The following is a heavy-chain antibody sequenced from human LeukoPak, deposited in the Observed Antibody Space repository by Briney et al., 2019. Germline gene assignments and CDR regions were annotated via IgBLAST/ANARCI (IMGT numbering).Heavy chain of an antibody. V-gene: IGHV4-39*01. Sequence: SETLSLTCTVSGGSISSYYWSSIRQPPGKGLEWIGSIYYSGSTYYNPSLKSRVTISVDTSKNQFSLKLSSVTAADTAVYYCARQGWFGELLSPLDYWGQGTLVTVSS. CDR2: IYYSGST. D-gene: IGHD3-10*01. CDR3: ARQGWFGELLSPLDY. J-gene: IGHJ4*02. CDR1: GGSISSYY.